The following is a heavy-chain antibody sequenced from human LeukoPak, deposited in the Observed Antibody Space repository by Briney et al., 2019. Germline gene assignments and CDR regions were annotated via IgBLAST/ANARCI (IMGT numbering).Heavy chain of an antibody. D-gene: IGHD6-13*01. Sequence: GGSLRLSCAASGFTVSSSYMSWVRQGPRKELEWISVIYSGGSTYYADSVKGRFTISRDNSKNALYLQMNSLRAEDTAVYYCAKVAAAVHRYYFDYWGQGTLVTVSS. CDR1: GFTVSSSY. J-gene: IGHJ4*02. CDR2: IYSGGST. V-gene: IGHV3-53*01. CDR3: AKVAAAVHRYYFDY.